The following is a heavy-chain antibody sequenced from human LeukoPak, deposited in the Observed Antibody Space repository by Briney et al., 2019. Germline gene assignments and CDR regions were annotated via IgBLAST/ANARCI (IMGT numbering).Heavy chain of an antibody. CDR2: INHSGST. CDR3: AREGSGYYYIWFDP. V-gene: IGHV4-34*01. J-gene: IGHJ5*02. CDR1: GGSFSGYY. D-gene: IGHD3-22*01. Sequence: SETLSLTCAVYGGSFSGYYWSWIRQPPGKGLEWIGEINHSGSTNYNPSLKSRVTISVDTSKNQFSLKLSSVTAADTAVYYCAREGSGYYYIWFDPWGQGTLVTVSS.